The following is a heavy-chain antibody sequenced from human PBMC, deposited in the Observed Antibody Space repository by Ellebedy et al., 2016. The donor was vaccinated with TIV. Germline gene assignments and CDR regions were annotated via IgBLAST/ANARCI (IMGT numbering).Heavy chain of an antibody. D-gene: IGHD3-16*01. Sequence: SETLSLXCAVYGGSFSDYYWSWIRQPPGKGLEWIGYIYYIGSTDYNPSFKSRVTISVDTSRSQFSLRLNSVTAADTAVYYCARYGGGGQRGPRFDRWGQGALVTVSS. V-gene: IGHV4-59*12. CDR3: ARYGGGGQRGPRFDR. J-gene: IGHJ5*02. CDR1: GGSFSDYY. CDR2: IYYIGST.